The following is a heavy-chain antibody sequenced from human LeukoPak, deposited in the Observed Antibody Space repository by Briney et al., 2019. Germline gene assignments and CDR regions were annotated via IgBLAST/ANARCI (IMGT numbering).Heavy chain of an antibody. J-gene: IGHJ4*02. D-gene: IGHD1-14*01. CDR1: GFTFSSYG. CDR3: ARAERTPFDY. V-gene: IGHV3-30*03. CDR2: ISYDGSDK. Sequence: GGSLRLSCAASGFTFSSYGMHWVRQAPGKGLEWVAVISYDGSDKYYADSVKGRFTISRDNSKNTLYLQMNSLRAEDTAVYYCARAERTPFDYWGQGTLVTVSS.